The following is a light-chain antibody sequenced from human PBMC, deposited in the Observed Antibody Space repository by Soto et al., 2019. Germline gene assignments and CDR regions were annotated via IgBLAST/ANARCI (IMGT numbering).Light chain of an antibody. CDR1: QTSGSNF. CDR2: ASS. V-gene: IGKV3-20*01. J-gene: IGKJ5*01. Sequence: EIVMTQSPATQSVSPGERATLSCKTSQTSGSNFLAWYQHKPGQAPRLLIYASSNRATGIPDRFSGSASGPDFTLTINRLEPEDFAVYYCQLYGISPQFGQGTRLEIK. CDR3: QLYGISPQ.